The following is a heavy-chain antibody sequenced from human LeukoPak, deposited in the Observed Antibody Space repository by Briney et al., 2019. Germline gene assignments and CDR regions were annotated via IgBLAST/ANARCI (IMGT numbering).Heavy chain of an antibody. D-gene: IGHD3-10*01. CDR2: ISYDGSNK. CDR3: ANPLLWFGELSRRRNAFDI. V-gene: IGHV3-30*18. CDR1: GFTFSSYG. J-gene: IGHJ3*02. Sequence: GRSLRLSCAASGFTFSSYGMHWVRQAPGKGLEWVAVISYDGSNKYYADSVKGRFTISRDNSKNTLYLQMNSLRAEDTAVYYCANPLLWFGELSRRRNAFDIWGQGTMVTVSS.